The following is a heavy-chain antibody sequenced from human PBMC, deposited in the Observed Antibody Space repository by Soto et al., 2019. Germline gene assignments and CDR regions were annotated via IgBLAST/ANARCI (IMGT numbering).Heavy chain of an antibody. V-gene: IGHV1-69*08. CDR2: IIPILGIA. CDR1: GGTFSSYT. Sequence: QVQLVQSGAEVKKPGSSVKVSCKASGGTFSSYTISWVRQAPGQGLEWMGRIIPILGIANYEQKFQGRLTITADKSTSTAYVELRSLSSEDTAVYYCARDMQAAAHGSNFDYWGQGTLVTVSS. CDR3: ARDMQAAAHGSNFDY. J-gene: IGHJ4*02. D-gene: IGHD6-13*01.